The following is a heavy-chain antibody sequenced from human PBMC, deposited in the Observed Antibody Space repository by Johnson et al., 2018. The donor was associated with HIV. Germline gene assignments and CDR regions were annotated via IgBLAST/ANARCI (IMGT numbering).Heavy chain of an antibody. CDR3: AKVYSSSVPAPGI. CDR1: GFTFSSYG. CDR2: IRYDGSNK. Sequence: QEKLVESGGGVVQPGGSLRLSCAASGFTFSSYGMHWVRQAPGKGLEWVAFIRYDGSNKYYADSVKGRFTISRDNSKNTLYLQMNSLRAEDTAVYYCAKVYSSSVPAPGIWGQGTMVTVSS. J-gene: IGHJ3*02. V-gene: IGHV3-30*02. D-gene: IGHD6-6*01.